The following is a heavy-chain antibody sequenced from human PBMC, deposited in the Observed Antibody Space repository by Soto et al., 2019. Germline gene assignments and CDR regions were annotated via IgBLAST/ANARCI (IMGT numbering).Heavy chain of an antibody. Sequence: EVQLVESGGGLIQPGGSLRLSCAASGFAVSSKYMTWVRQAPGKGLEWVSVIYGGGTTYYADSVKGRFTISRDPSKNTLYLQMISLGAEDTAVYYCVQTTGWPGFDFWGQGTLVTVSS. J-gene: IGHJ4*02. V-gene: IGHV3-53*01. CDR3: VQTTGWPGFDF. CDR1: GFAVSSKY. D-gene: IGHD6-19*01. CDR2: IYGGGTT.